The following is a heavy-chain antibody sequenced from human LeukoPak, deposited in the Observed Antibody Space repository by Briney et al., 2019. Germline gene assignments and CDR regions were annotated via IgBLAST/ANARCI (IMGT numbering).Heavy chain of an antibody. CDR2: ISISDSTI. Sequence: GGSLRLSCAASGFTFSSYEMNWVRQAPGKGLEWVSYISISDSTIYYADSVKGRFTVSRDNAKNSLYLQMNSLRAEDTAVYYCAISTYSSSPSWGQGTLVTVSS. J-gene: IGHJ5*02. V-gene: IGHV3-48*03. D-gene: IGHD6-6*01. CDR1: GFTFSSYE. CDR3: AISTYSSSPS.